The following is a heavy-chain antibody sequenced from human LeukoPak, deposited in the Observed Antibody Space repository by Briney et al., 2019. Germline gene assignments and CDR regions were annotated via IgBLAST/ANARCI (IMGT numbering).Heavy chain of an antibody. CDR1: GYSFTSYW. Sequence: GESLKISCKGSGYSFTSYWISWVRPMPGEGLEWMGRIDPSDSYANYSPSFQGHVTISADKSISTAYLQWNSLEASDTAMYYCARHARYCGTTSCYFKYWGQGTLVTVSS. CDR2: IDPSDSYA. J-gene: IGHJ4*02. V-gene: IGHV5-10-1*01. CDR3: ARHARYCGTTSCYFKY. D-gene: IGHD2-2*01.